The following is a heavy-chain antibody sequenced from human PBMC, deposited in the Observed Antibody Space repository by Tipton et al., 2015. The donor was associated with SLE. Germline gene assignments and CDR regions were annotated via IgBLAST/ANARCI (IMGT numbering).Heavy chain of an antibody. CDR2: ISYSGRS. Sequence: TLSLTCTVSGGSISTGAYYWGWIRQPPGKGLEWIGYISYSGRSNYNPSLKSQVTISLDTSKNQVSLKVSSVTAAGTAVYYCARRFRDSYYFDYWGQGTLVTVSS. CDR1: GGSISTGAYY. CDR3: ARRFRDSYYFDY. V-gene: IGHV4-61*05. J-gene: IGHJ4*02. D-gene: IGHD3-16*01.